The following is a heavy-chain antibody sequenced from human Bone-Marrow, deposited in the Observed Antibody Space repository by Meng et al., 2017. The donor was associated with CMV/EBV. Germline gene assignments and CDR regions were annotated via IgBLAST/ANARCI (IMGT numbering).Heavy chain of an antibody. V-gene: IGHV4-34*01. CDR3: ARVILPGVFDY. D-gene: IGHD7-27*01. CDR1: GGSFSDYY. J-gene: IGHJ4*02. Sequence: GSLRLSCAVYGGSFSDYYWAWIRQPPEKGLEWIGEINHSGSTNHNPSLKSRVTISVDTSKRQFSLRLRSVTAADTAVYYCARVILPGVFDYWGQGTLVTVSS. CDR2: INHSGST.